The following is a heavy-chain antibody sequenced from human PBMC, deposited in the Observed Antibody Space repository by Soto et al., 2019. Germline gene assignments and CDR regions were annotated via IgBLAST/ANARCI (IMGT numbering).Heavy chain of an antibody. D-gene: IGHD3-22*01. CDR1: GFTFSSYS. J-gene: IGHJ4*02. V-gene: IGHV3-21*01. CDR3: ASQYYDSSASAY. Sequence: VGSLRLSCAASGFTFSSYSMNWVRQAPGKGLEWVSSISSSSSHIYYADSVKGRFTISRDNAKNSLYLQMNSLRAEDTAVYYCASQYYDSSASAYWGQGTLVTVSS. CDR2: ISSSSSHI.